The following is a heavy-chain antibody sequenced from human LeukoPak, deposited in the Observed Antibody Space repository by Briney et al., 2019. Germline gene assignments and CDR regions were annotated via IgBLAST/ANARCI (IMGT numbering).Heavy chain of an antibody. J-gene: IGHJ6*03. Sequence: GGSLRLSCAASGFTFSSYSMNWVRQAPGKGLEWVSSISSSSSYIYYADSVKGRFTISRDNAKNSLYLQMNSLRAEDTAVYYCAREGSHYYYMDVWGKGTTVTVSS. V-gene: IGHV3-21*01. D-gene: IGHD3-10*01. CDR1: GFTFSSYS. CDR2: ISSSSSYI. CDR3: AREGSHYYYMDV.